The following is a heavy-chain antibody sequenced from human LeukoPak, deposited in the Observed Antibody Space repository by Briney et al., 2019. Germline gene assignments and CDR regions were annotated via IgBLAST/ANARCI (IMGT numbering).Heavy chain of an antibody. CDR3: VRSRDGYNLLDY. CDR2: IYYSRST. Sequence: PSETLSLTCTVSGGSISSNGYYWGWVRPPPGKGLEGMASIYYSRSTSYNSSLRSRVTISVDTSKNQFSLKLSSVTAADTAVYYCVRSRDGYNLLDYWGQGTLVTVSS. J-gene: IGHJ4*02. D-gene: IGHD5-24*01. CDR1: GGSISSNGYY. V-gene: IGHV4-39*01.